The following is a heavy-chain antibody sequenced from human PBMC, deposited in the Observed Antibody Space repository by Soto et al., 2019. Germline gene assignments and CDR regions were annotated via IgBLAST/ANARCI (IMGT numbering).Heavy chain of an antibody. Sequence: EVQLLESGGGLVQPGGSLRLSCAASGFTFSSYSMSWVRQAPGKGLEWVSAISGSGGTTYYADSVKGRFTFSRDNSKNTLYLQMNSLRAADTAVYYCAKTANGWFSDFDIWGKGTMVTVSS. CDR2: ISGSGGTT. CDR3: AKTANGWFSDFDI. D-gene: IGHD6-19*01. CDR1: GFTFSSYS. V-gene: IGHV3-23*01. J-gene: IGHJ3*02.